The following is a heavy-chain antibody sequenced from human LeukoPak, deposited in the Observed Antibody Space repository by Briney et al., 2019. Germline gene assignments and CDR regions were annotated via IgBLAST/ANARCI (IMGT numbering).Heavy chain of an antibody. J-gene: IGHJ5*02. CDR2: IKQDGSEK. Sequence: GGSLRLSCAASGFTFSSYWMSWVRQAPGKGLEWVANIKQDGSEKYYVDSVKGRFTISRDNAKNSLYLQMNSLRAEDTAVYYCARKGYWCGTSCYKDWCDLWGKGTLVTVSS. V-gene: IGHV3-7*01. D-gene: IGHD2-2*02. CDR1: GFTFSSYW. CDR3: ARKGYWCGTSCYKDWCDL.